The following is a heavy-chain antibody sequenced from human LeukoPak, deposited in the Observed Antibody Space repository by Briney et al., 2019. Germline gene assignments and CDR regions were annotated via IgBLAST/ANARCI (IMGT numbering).Heavy chain of an antibody. J-gene: IGHJ4*02. CDR2: ISGSGGST. CDR1: GFTFSNYA. D-gene: IGHD3-9*01. V-gene: IGHV3-23*01. CDR3: AKQATGNYGIYDY. Sequence: PGGSLRLSCVASGFTFSNYAMTWVRQAPGKGLECVSLISGSGGSTHYVDSVKGRFTTSRDNSKNTLYLQMNSLRAEDTAVYYCAKQATGNYGIYDYWGQGTLVTVSS.